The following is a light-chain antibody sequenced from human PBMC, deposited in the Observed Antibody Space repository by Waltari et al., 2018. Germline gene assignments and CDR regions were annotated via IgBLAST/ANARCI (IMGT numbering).Light chain of an antibody. CDR2: ANN. V-gene: IGLV1-40*01. CDR1: SSHIGSYYH. J-gene: IGLJ1*01. CDR3: QSFDSSLDGYV. Sequence: QSVLTQPPSVSGAPGQRVTISCTGSSSHIGSYYHVHSYQPLPGTAPKVLIYANNNRPSGVPDRFSGSKSGASASLAITGLQAEDEADYYCQSFDSSLDGYVFGTGTKVTVL.